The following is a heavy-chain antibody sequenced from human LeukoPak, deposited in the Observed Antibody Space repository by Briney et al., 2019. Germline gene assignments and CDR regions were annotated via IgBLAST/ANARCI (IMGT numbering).Heavy chain of an antibody. J-gene: IGHJ5*02. CDR2: ISHRGST. D-gene: IGHD1-1*01. CDR1: GDYINNGGHY. V-gene: IGHV4-30-2*01. Sequence: PSQTLSLTCSVGGDYINNGGHYWSWIRQPPGKALEYIGYISHRGSTYYNPSLKSRLTISVDGSRNQFSLKLRSVTAADTAVYYCARGGQIVATTGFNWLDPWGLGTLVTVSS. CDR3: ARGGQIVATTGFNWLDP.